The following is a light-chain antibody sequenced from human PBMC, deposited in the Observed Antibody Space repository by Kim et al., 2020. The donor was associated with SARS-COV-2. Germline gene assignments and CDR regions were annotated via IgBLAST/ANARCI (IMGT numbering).Light chain of an antibody. CDR1: QAIINY. CDR2: GAS. V-gene: IGKV1-33*01. CDR3: QQYDNLPYS. Sequence: SASAGKRVTITYQATQAIINYVNWYHQKPGNAPNLLIYGASHLQTGVPSRFSGSASGTDFTLTITSLQPEDIGTYYCQQYDNLPYSFGQGTKLEI. J-gene: IGKJ2*01.